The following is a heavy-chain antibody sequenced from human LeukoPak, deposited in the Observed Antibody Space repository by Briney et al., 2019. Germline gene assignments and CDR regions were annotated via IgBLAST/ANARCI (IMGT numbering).Heavy chain of an antibody. CDR3: ARIRDGYNYYFDY. V-gene: IGHV1-8*01. Sequence: ASVKVSCKASGYTFTSYDINWVRQATGQGLEWMGWMNPNSGNTGYAQKFQGRATMTRNTSISTAYMELSSLRSEDTAVYYCARIRDGYNYYFDYWGQGTLVTVSS. D-gene: IGHD5-24*01. CDR2: MNPNSGNT. J-gene: IGHJ4*02. CDR1: GYTFTSYD.